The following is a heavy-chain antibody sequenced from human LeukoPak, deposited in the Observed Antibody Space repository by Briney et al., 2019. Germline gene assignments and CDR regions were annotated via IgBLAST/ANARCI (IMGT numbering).Heavy chain of an antibody. D-gene: IGHD3-22*01. CDR2: ISSSSSYI. J-gene: IGHJ4*02. Sequence: GGSLRLSCAASGFTFSSYSMNWVRQAPGKGLEWVSSISSSSSYIYYADSVKGRFTISRDNAKNSLYLQMNSLRAEDTAVYYCARGDRKDYYDSSGYFPLCPGYWGQGTLVTVSS. CDR3: ARGDRKDYYDSSGYFPLCPGY. V-gene: IGHV3-21*01. CDR1: GFTFSSYS.